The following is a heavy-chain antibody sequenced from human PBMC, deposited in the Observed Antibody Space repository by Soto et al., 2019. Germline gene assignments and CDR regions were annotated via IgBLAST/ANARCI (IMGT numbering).Heavy chain of an antibody. Sequence: EVQLVESGGGLVQPGGSLRLSCAASGFTFSNYGVHWVRQAPGKGLEYVSAISGNGGTTYYADSVKGRFTISRDNSKNTLYLQMGSLRTDDKAVYYCARSLMGASDCWGQGTLVTVSS. CDR3: ARSLMGASDC. V-gene: IGHV3-64*07. D-gene: IGHD1-26*01. J-gene: IGHJ4*02. CDR2: ISGNGGTT. CDR1: GFTFSNYG.